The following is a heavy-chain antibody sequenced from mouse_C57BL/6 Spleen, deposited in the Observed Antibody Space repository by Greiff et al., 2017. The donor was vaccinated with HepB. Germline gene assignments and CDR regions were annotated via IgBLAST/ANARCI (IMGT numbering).Heavy chain of an antibody. D-gene: IGHD1-1*01. CDR1: GYSITSGYY. CDR3: AREDYGSSYLYWYFDV. J-gene: IGHJ1*03. CDR2: ISYDGSN. V-gene: IGHV3-6*01. Sequence: EVQLQESGPGLVKPSQSLSLTCSVTGYSITSGYYWNWIRQFPGNKLEWMGYISYDGSNNYNPSLKNRISITRDTSKNHFFLKLNSVTTEDTATYYCAREDYGSSYLYWYFDVWGTGTTVTVSS.